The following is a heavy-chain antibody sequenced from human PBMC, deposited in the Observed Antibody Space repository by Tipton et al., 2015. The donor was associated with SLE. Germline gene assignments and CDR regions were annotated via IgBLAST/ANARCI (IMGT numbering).Heavy chain of an antibody. CDR1: GFTFSSYS. D-gene: IGHD6-19*01. CDR3: ARERLGQWLAFDY. J-gene: IGHJ4*02. V-gene: IGHV3-53*01. CDR2: IYSGGST. Sequence: SLRLSCAASGFTFSSYSMNWVRQAPGKGLEWVSVIYSGGSTNYADSVKGRFTISRDNSKNTLYLQMNSLRAEDTAVYYCARERLGQWLAFDYWGQGTLVTVSA.